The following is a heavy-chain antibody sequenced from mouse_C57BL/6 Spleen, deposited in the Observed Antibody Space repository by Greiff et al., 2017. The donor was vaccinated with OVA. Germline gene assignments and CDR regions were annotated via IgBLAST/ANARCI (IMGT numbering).Heavy chain of an antibody. CDR2: IYPGSGST. D-gene: IGHD2-4*01. V-gene: IGHV1-55*01. CDR1: GYAFSSYW. Sequence: QVQLQQSGAELVKPGASVKISCKASGYAFSSYWITWVKQRPGQGLEWIGDIYPGSGSTNYNEKFKSKATLTVDTSSSTAYMQLSSLTSEDSAVYYCARGGLRHDYWGQGTTLTVSS. CDR3: ARGGLRHDY. J-gene: IGHJ2*01.